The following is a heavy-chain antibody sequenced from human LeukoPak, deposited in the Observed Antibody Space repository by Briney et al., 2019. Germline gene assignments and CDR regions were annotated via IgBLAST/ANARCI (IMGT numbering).Heavy chain of an antibody. CDR3: ARVLGIPLGY. CDR1: GFTFSSYE. V-gene: IGHV3-48*03. CDR2: ISSSGSTI. Sequence: AGSLTLSCAASGFTFSSYEMNWVRQAPGKGLEWVSYISSSGSTIYYADSVKGRFTISRDNAKNSLYLQMHSLGAEDTAVYYCARVLGIPLGYWGQGTLVTVSS. D-gene: IGHD1-14*01. J-gene: IGHJ4*02.